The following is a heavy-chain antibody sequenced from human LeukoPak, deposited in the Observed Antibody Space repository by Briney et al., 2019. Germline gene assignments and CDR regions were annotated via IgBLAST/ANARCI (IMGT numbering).Heavy chain of an antibody. Sequence: ASVKVSCKASGYTFTGYYMHWVRQAPGQGLEWMGWINPNSGGTNYAQKFQGRATMTRDTSISTAYMELSRLRSDDTAVYYCARASGSYRPETDYWGQGTLVTVSS. CDR2: INPNSGGT. V-gene: IGHV1-2*02. D-gene: IGHD1-26*01. J-gene: IGHJ4*02. CDR1: GYTFTGYY. CDR3: ARASGSYRPETDY.